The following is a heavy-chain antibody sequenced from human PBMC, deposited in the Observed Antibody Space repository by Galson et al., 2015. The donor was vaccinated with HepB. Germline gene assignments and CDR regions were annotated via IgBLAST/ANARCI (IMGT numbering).Heavy chain of an antibody. J-gene: IGHJ3*02. CDR3: ARDYGSGRLDAFDI. V-gene: IGHV1-69*13. Sequence: SVKVSCKASGGTFSSYAISWVRQAPGQGLEWMGGIIPIFGTANYAQKFQGRVTITADESTSTAYMELSSLRSEDTAVYYCARDYGSGRLDAFDIWGQGTMVTVSS. D-gene: IGHD3-10*01. CDR1: GGTFSSYA. CDR2: IIPIFGTA.